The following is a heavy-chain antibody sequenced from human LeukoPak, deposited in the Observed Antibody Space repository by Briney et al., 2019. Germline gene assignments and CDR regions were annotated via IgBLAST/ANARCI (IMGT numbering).Heavy chain of an antibody. CDR2: ISYDGSNK. CDR1: GFTFSSYG. J-gene: IGHJ4*02. Sequence: GGSLRLSCAASGFTFSSYGMHWVRQAPGKGLEWVAVISYDGSNKYYADSMKGRFIISRDNSKNTLYLQMNILRPEDTAVYYCVKEYGSGSNFDYWGQGTLVTVSS. V-gene: IGHV3-30*18. D-gene: IGHD3-10*01. CDR3: VKEYGSGSNFDY.